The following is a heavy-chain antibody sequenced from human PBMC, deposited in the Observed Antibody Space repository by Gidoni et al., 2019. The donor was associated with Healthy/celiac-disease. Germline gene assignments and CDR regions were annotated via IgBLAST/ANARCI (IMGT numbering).Heavy chain of an antibody. Sequence: QVQLVQSGAEVKKPGASVKVSCKASGYNFTSYDINRVRQSTGQGLEWMGWMNPNSGNTGYAQKFQGRVTITRNTSIITAYMELSSLRSEDTAVYYCARGPGYYYDSSGYYALDYWGQGTLVTVSS. D-gene: IGHD3-22*01. J-gene: IGHJ4*02. CDR3: ARGPGYYYDSSGYYALDY. CDR1: GYNFTSYD. CDR2: MNPNSGNT. V-gene: IGHV1-8*01.